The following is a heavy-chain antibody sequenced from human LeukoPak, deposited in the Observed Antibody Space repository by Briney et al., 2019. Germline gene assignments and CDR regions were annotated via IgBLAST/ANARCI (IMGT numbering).Heavy chain of an antibody. CDR3: ARDELYPNGYSYFDF. Sequence: PSETLSLTCTVSGGSISSGSYYWSWIRQPAGKGLEWIGRIYTSGSTNYDPSLNSRVTMSLDTSKNHFSLKVRSVTVADTATYYCARDELYPNGYSYFDFWGQGTLVTVSS. CDR2: IYTSGST. V-gene: IGHV4-61*02. CDR1: GGSISSGSYY. J-gene: IGHJ4*02. D-gene: IGHD2-8*01.